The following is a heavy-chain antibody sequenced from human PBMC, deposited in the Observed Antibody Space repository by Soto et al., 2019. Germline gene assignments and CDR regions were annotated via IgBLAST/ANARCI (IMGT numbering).Heavy chain of an antibody. CDR2: IKSKADGGTI. CDR1: GFTFSEAW. Sequence: EVQLVESGGGLVEPGGSLRLSCAASGFTFSEAWMNWVRQAPGKGLEWVARIKSKADGGTIDYAASVRGRFTISGDDSKNTVYLQMNSLKIEDTAIYYCSTFPFYGVDVWGQGTTVTVSS. CDR3: STFPFYGVDV. V-gene: IGHV3-15*07. J-gene: IGHJ6*02.